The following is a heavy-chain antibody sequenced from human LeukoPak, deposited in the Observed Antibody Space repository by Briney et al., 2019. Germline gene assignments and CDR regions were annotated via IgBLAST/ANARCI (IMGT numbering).Heavy chain of an antibody. D-gene: IGHD6-6*01. CDR3: ARDRGSSSSPNSWVREVFDY. CDR2: INPSGGST. CDR1: GYTFTIYY. Sequence: ASVTVSCTASGYTFTIYYMHWVRQAPGQGLEWMGIINPSGGSTSYAQKFQGRVTMTRDTSTSTVYMELSSLRSEDTAVYYCARDRGSSSSPNSWVREVFDYWGQGTLVTVSS. V-gene: IGHV1-46*01. J-gene: IGHJ4*02.